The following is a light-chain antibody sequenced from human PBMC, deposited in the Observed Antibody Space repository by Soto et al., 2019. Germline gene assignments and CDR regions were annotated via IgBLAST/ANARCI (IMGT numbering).Light chain of an antibody. CDR2: DVS. CDR3: SSYTSSSTRV. Sequence: VLTQPASVSGSPGQSTTISCTGTSSDVGGYNYVSWYQQHPGKAPKLMIYDVSNRPSGVSNRFSGSKSGNTASLTISGLQAEDEADYYCSSYTSSSTRVFGTGTKVTVL. J-gene: IGLJ1*01. V-gene: IGLV2-14*01. CDR1: SSDVGGYNY.